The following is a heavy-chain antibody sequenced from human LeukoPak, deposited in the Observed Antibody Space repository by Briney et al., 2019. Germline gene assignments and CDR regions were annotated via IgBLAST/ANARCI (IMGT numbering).Heavy chain of an antibody. CDR2: ISVSGGST. CDR1: GFTFSSYA. J-gene: IGHJ4*02. CDR3: AKDIVVRLLQWRAPAWVFDY. D-gene: IGHD6-19*01. V-gene: IGHV3-23*01. Sequence: PGGSLRLSCAASGFTFSSYAMSWVRQAPGKGLEWVSAISVSGGSTYYADSVKGRFTISKANSKNKRFLQMNSLRAEEPAVYYFAKDIVVRLLQWRAPAWVFDYGGQGTRVTVSS.